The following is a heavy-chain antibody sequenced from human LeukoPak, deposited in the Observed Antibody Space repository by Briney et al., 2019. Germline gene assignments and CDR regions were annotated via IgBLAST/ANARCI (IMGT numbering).Heavy chain of an antibody. J-gene: IGHJ6*02. CDR1: GFTFSSYG. D-gene: IGHD4-17*01. CDR3: ARTDYGDYGALDGMGLDV. Sequence: GGSLRLSCAASGFTFSSYGMHWVRQAPGKGLEWVAVIWYDGSNKYYADSVKGRFTISRDNSKNTLYLQMSSLRAEDTAVYYCARTDYGDYGALDGMGLDVWGQGTTVTVSS. V-gene: IGHV3-33*01. CDR2: IWYDGSNK.